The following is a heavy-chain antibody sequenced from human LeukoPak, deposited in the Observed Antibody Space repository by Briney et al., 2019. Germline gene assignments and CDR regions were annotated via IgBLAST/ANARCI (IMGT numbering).Heavy chain of an antibody. V-gene: IGHV3-23*01. CDR2: ISGSGGST. CDR3: AKDHLLQDYVWGSYRYTVWFDP. D-gene: IGHD3-16*02. CDR1: GFTFSSYA. Sequence: GGSLRLSCAASGFTFSSYAMSWVRQAPGKGLEWVSAISGSGGSTYYADSVKGRFTISRDNSKNTLYLQMNSLRAEDTAVYYCAKDHLLQDYVWGSYRYTVWFDPWGQGTLVTVSS. J-gene: IGHJ5*02.